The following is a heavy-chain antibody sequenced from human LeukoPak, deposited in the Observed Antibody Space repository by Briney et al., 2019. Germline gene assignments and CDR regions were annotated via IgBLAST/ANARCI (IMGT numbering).Heavy chain of an antibody. Sequence: PGRSLRLSCAASGFTFSSYAMHWVRQAPGKGLEWVAVISYDGSNKYYADSVKGRFTISRDNSKNTLYLQMNSLRAEDTAVYYCGKKGAAAGSLSYPFDYWGQGTLVTVSS. D-gene: IGHD6-13*01. CDR3: GKKGAAAGSLSYPFDY. J-gene: IGHJ4*02. CDR1: GFTFSSYA. CDR2: ISYDGSNK. V-gene: IGHV3-30-3*02.